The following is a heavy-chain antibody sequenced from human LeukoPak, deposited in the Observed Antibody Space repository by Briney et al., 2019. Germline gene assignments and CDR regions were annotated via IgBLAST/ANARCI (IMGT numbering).Heavy chain of an antibody. V-gene: IGHV3-66*01. CDR3: ARDGGGYYYDSSGYGGN. CDR1: GFTVSSNY. CDR2: IYSGGST. D-gene: IGHD3-22*01. Sequence: PGGSLRLSCAASGFTVSSNYMSWVRQAPGKGLEWVSVIYSGGSTYYADSVKGRFTISRDNSRNTLYLQMNSLRAEDTAVYYCARDGGGYYYDSSGYGGNWGQGTLVTVSS. J-gene: IGHJ4*02.